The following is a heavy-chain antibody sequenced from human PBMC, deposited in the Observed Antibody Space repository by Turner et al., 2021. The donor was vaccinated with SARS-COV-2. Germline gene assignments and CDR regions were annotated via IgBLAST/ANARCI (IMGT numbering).Heavy chain of an antibody. CDR2: IHHTGST. J-gene: IGHJ5*02. CDR1: GGFISNYY. D-gene: IGHD6-19*01. CDR3: AREPPRTAEAGTALDP. Sequence: QVRLQESAPGLVKSPEPLSLPSLAPGGFISNYYWSWIRLPPGKGLEWIGYIHHTGSTKYNPSLRSRVTMSVDTSNNQFSLRLSPVTAADTAIYYCAREPPRTAEAGTALDPWGQGTLVSVFS. V-gene: IGHV4-59*01.